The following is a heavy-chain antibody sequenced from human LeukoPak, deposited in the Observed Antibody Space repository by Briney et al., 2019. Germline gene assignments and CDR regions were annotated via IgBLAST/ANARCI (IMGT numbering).Heavy chain of an antibody. CDR1: GYTFTGYY. Sequence: ASVKVSCKASGYTFTGYYMHWVRQAPGQGLEWMGWIDPNSGGTNYAQKFQGRVTMTRDTSISTAYMELSRLRSDDTAVYYCARGFENNYYGSGSYTGWGQGTLVTVSS. CDR3: ARGFENNYYGSGSYTG. V-gene: IGHV1-2*02. CDR2: IDPNSGGT. D-gene: IGHD3-10*01. J-gene: IGHJ4*02.